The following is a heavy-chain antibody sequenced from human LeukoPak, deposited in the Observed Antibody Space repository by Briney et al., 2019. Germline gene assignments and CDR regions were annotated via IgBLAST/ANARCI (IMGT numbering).Heavy chain of an antibody. CDR2: FDPEDGET. CDR1: GYTLTELS. CDR3: ATEFATPGAFDI. V-gene: IGHV1-24*01. J-gene: IGHJ3*02. Sequence: ASVNVSCKVSGYTLTELSMHWVRQAPGKGLEWMGGFDPEDGETIYAQKFQGRVTMTEDTSTDTAYMELSSLRSEDTAVYYCATEFATPGAFDIWGQGTMVTVSS.